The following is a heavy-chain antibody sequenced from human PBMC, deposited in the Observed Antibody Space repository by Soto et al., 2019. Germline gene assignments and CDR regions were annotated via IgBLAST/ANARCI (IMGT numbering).Heavy chain of an antibody. Sequence: EVQLLESGGGLVQPGGSLRLSCAASGFTFSTYAMSWVRQAPGKGLEWVSAISGSGGSTYYADSVKGRFTIPRDKSKKTLYLQMNSLRAEDTAVYYCAKNWDTTSSSSSHWGQGTLVTVSS. D-gene: IGHD6-6*01. V-gene: IGHV3-23*01. CDR2: ISGSGGST. J-gene: IGHJ4*02. CDR1: GFTFSTYA. CDR3: AKNWDTTSSSSSH.